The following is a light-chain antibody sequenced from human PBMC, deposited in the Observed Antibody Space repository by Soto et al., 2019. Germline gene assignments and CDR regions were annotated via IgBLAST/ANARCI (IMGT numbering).Light chain of an antibody. J-gene: IGKJ4*01. Sequence: AIRMTQSPSSFSASTGDRVTITCRASQGISSYLAWYQQKPGKAPKLPIYAASTLQSGVPSRFSGSGSGTDFTLTISCLQAEDFATYYCQQYYGYPLTFGGGTKVEI. CDR2: AAS. V-gene: IGKV1-8*01. CDR1: QGISSY. CDR3: QQYYGYPLT.